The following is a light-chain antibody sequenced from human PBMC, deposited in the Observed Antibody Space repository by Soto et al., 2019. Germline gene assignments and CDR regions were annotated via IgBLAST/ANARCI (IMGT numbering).Light chain of an antibody. CDR3: QQYDNLPLT. CDR1: QDISNY. J-gene: IGKJ4*01. CDR2: DAS. V-gene: IGKV1-33*01. Sequence: DIQMTQSPSSLSASVGDRVTITCQASQDISNYLNWYQQKPGKAPKLLIYDASNLETGVPSRFSGSGSGTDFTFTISSLKPEDIATYYCQQYDNLPLTFGGGTKVDSK.